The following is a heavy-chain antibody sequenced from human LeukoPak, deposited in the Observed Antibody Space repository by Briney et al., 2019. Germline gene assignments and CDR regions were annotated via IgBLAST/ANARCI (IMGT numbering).Heavy chain of an antibody. CDR1: GFSFSKYG. V-gene: IGHV3-33*01. J-gene: IGHJ4*02. CDR2: IWYDGSNK. CDR3: ARDPGYYYDSSGYPDY. D-gene: IGHD3-22*01. Sequence: GGCLRLSCEASGFSFSKYGIHWVRQAPGKGLEWIAVIWYDGSNKYYADSVKGRFTISRDNSKNTLYQQMNSLRAEDTAVYYCARDPGYYYDSSGYPDYWGQGTLVTVSS.